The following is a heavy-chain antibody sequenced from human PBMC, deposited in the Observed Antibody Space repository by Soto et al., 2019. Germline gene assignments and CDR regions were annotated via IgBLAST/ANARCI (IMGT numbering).Heavy chain of an antibody. CDR2: IYYSGST. CDR3: ARTAYYYGMDV. J-gene: IGHJ6*02. Sequence: SETLSLTCTVSGGSISSYYWSWIRQPPGKGLEWIGYIYYSGSTNYNPSLKSRVTISVDTSKNQFSLKLSSVTAADTAVYYCARTAYYYGMDVWGQGTTVTVSS. V-gene: IGHV4-59*01. CDR1: GGSISSYY.